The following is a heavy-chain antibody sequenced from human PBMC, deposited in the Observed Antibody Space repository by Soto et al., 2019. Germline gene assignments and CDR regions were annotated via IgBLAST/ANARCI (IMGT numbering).Heavy chain of an antibody. D-gene: IGHD3-10*01. CDR2: INPNSGGT. CDR1: GYTFTGYY. J-gene: IGHJ5*02. V-gene: IGHV1-2*02. CDR3: ARGPLWVGDSNWFDP. Sequence: GASVKVSCKASGYTFTGYYMHWVRQAPGQGLEWMGWINPNSGGTNYAEKFQGRVTMTRDTSITTAYMELTTLTSDDTAVYFCARGPLWVGDSNWFDPWGQGTMVTVSS.